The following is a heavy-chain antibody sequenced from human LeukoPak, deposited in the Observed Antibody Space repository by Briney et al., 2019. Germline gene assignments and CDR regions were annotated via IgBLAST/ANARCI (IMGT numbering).Heavy chain of an antibody. Sequence: SETLSLTCTVSGGPISSYYWSWIRQPPGKGLEWIGYIFHSGSTNYNPSLESPVTISIDTSQNQFSLKLTSVTAADTAVYYCASSIGVAGSGKYSFDYWGQGTLVTVSS. CDR3: ASSIGVAGSGKYSFDY. D-gene: IGHD6-19*01. CDR2: IFHSGST. V-gene: IGHV4-59*08. CDR1: GGPISSYY. J-gene: IGHJ4*02.